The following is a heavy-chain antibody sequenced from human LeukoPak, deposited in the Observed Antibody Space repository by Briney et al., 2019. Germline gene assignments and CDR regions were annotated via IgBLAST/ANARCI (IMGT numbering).Heavy chain of an antibody. D-gene: IGHD4-17*01. Sequence: PGRSLRLSCAASGFTFSNYAMHWVRQAPGKGLEWVAVMSYDGSNKYYADSVKGRFTISRDNSKNTLYLQMNSLRAEDTAVYYCATAEATVTTLGYWGQGTLVTVSS. CDR2: MSYDGSNK. J-gene: IGHJ4*02. CDR1: GFTFSNYA. CDR3: ATAEATVTTLGY. V-gene: IGHV3-30-3*01.